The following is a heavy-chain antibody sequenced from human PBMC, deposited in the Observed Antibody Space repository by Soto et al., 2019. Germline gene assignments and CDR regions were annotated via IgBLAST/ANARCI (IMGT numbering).Heavy chain of an antibody. CDR2: IWYDGSNK. CDR3: ARLVGLGATTVAFDI. V-gene: IGHV3-33*01. CDR1: GFTFSSYG. Sequence: EGSLRLSCAGSGFTFSSYGMHWVRQAPGKGLEWVAVIWYDGSNKYYADSVKGRFTISRDNSKNTLYLQMNSLRAEDTAVYYCARLVGLGATTVAFDIWGQGTMVTVSS. J-gene: IGHJ3*02. D-gene: IGHD1-26*01.